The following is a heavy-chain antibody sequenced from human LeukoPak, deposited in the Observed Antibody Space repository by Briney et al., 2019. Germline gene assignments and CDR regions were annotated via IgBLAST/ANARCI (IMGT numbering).Heavy chain of an antibody. J-gene: IGHJ4*02. CDR2: ISWKGDTT. CDR3: ARHRCSSTTCSFDS. Sequence: GGPWRFSGAAPDLTFNNYALTWFRKPQGKGPKWSSLISWKGDTTAYAESVRGRFTISRDNAKNSLYLHMNSLRPEDTAFYHCARHRCSSTTCSFDSWGQGSLVTVSS. V-gene: IGHV3-20*01. D-gene: IGHD2-2*01. CDR1: DLTFNNYA.